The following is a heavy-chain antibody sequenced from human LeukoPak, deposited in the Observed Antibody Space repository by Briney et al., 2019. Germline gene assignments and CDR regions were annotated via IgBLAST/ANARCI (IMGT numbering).Heavy chain of an antibody. CDR1: GGTFISYA. D-gene: IGHD2-2*01. J-gene: IGHJ6*02. Sequence: SVKVSCKASGGTFISYAISWVRQAPGQGLEWMGGITPIFGTANYAQKFQGRVTITADESTSTAYMELSSLRSEDTAVYYCARDRVLGVVVPAAISYYYGMDVWGQGTTVTVSS. V-gene: IGHV1-69*13. CDR2: ITPIFGTA. CDR3: ARDRVLGVVVPAAISYYYGMDV.